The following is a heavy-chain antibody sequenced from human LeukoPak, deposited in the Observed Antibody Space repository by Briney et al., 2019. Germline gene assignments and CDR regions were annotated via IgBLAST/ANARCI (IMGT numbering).Heavy chain of an antibody. CDR2: INHSGST. J-gene: IGHJ4*02. V-gene: IGHV4-34*01. Sequence: PSETLSLTCAVYGGSFSGYYWSWIRQPPGKGLEWIGEINHSGSTNYNPSLKSRVTISVDTSKNQFSLKLSSVTAADTAVYYCARGTTVTDRYYFDYWGQGTLVTVSS. D-gene: IGHD4-17*01. CDR3: ARGTTVTDRYYFDY. CDR1: GGSFSGYY.